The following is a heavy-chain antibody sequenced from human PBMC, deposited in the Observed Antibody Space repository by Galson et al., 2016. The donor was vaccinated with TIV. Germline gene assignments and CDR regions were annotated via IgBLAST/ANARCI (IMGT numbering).Heavy chain of an antibody. Sequence: SLRLSCAASGFTFSSYGMTWVRQTPGKGLEWVSTVSESGGATYYAESVKGRFTISRDNSKSLVYLQMNSLRAEDTAVYYCAKDRGRETPLRIEAAGPHDAFDIWGQGTMVTVSS. V-gene: IGHV3-23*01. D-gene: IGHD6-13*01. CDR2: VSESGGAT. J-gene: IGHJ3*02. CDR3: AKDRGRETPLRIEAAGPHDAFDI. CDR1: GFTFSSYG.